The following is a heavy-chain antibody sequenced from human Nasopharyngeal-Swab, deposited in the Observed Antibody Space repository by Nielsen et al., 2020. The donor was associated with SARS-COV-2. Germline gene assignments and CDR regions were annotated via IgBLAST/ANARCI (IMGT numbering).Heavy chain of an antibody. V-gene: IGHV4-39*02. D-gene: IGHD3-22*01. J-gene: IGHJ4*02. CDR3: AREDDSSGYSDY. CDR2: MSYSGST. Sequence: SETLSLTCTVSGGSISSSSYYWGWIRQPPGMGLEWIASMSYSGSTYYNPTLKSRVTISRDTSKNQFSLKLSSVTAADTAVYYCAREDDSSGYSDYWGQGTLVTVSS. CDR1: GGSISSSSYY.